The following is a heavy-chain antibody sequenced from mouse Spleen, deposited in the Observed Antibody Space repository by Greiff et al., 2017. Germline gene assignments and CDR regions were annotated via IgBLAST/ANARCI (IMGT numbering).Heavy chain of an antibody. CDR1: GYTFTSYG. CDR3: ARKTTVVATRGYFDV. Sequence: VQLQQSGAELARPGASVKLSCKASGYTFTSYGISWVKQRTGQGLEWIGEIYPRSGNTYYNEKFKGKATLTADKSSSTAYMELRSLTSEDSAVYFCARKTTVVATRGYFDVWGAGTTVTVSS. J-gene: IGHJ1*01. V-gene: IGHV1-81*01. CDR2: IYPRSGNT. D-gene: IGHD1-1*01.